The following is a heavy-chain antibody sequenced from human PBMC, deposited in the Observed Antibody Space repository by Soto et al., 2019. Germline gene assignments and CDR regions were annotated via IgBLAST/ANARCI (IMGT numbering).Heavy chain of an antibody. CDR1: GYTFTGYY. D-gene: IGHD1-7*01. Sequence: QVQLVQSGAEVKKPGASVKVSCKASGYTFTGYYMHWVRQAPGQGLEWMGWINPNSGDTNYAQKFQGWVTMTRDTSISTAYMELSRLRSDDTAVYYCARGISITGTFDWFDPWGQGTLVTVSS. CDR2: INPNSGDT. J-gene: IGHJ5*02. V-gene: IGHV1-2*04. CDR3: ARGISITGTFDWFDP.